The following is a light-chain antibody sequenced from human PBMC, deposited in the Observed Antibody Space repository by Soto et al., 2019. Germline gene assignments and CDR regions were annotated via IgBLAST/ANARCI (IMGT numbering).Light chain of an antibody. J-gene: IGKJ5*01. CDR1: QSLVHSDGIAY. CDR3: MQGTHWPIT. Sequence: DVVMTQSPLSLPVTLGQPASLSCSSNQSLVHSDGIAYFSWFQQRPGRSPRRLIYKVYNRDSGVKDRFSGSGSGTDFALKISRVEAEEVGVYYCMQGTHWPITCGKGTRLEI. CDR2: KVY. V-gene: IGKV2-30*02.